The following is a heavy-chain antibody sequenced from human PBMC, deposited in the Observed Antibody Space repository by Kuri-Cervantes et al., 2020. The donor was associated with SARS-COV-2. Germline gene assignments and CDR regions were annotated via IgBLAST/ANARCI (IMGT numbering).Heavy chain of an antibody. Sequence: ESLKISCTVSGGSISSYYWSWIRQPAGKGLEWIGRIYTSGSTNYNPSLKSRVTMSVGTSKNQFSLKLSSVTAADTAVYYCARTLRTLNYGLSEWFDPWGQGTLVTVSS. V-gene: IGHV4-4*07. CDR1: GGSISSYY. D-gene: IGHD1-7*01. CDR3: ARTLRTLNYGLSEWFDP. J-gene: IGHJ5*02. CDR2: IYTSGST.